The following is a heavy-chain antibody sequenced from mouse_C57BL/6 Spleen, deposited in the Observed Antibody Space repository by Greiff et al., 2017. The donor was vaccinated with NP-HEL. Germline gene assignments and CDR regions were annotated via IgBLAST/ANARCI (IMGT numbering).Heavy chain of an antibody. D-gene: IGHD3-2*02. V-gene: IGHV5-6*01. Sequence: EVNLVESGGDLVKPGGSLKLSCAASGFTFSSYGMSWVRQTPDKRLEWVATISSGGSYTYYPDSVKGRFTISRDNAKNTLYLQMSSLKSEDTAMYYCARHDSSGFDYWGQGTTLTVSS. CDR2: ISSGGSYT. CDR1: GFTFSSYG. CDR3: ARHDSSGFDY. J-gene: IGHJ2*01.